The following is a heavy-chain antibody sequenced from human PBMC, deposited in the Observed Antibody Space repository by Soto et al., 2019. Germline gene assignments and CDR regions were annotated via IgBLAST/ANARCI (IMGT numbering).Heavy chain of an antibody. CDR3: ARTVAGYYYYGMDV. J-gene: IGHJ6*02. CDR2: INPNSGGT. D-gene: IGHD6-19*01. V-gene: IGHV1-2*04. Sequence: QVQLVQPGAEVKKPGASVKVSCKASGYTFTGYYMHWVRQAPGQGLEWMGWINPNSGGTNYAQKFQGWVTMTRDTSISTAYMELSRLRSDDTAVYYCARTVAGYYYYGMDVWGQGTTVTVSS. CDR1: GYTFTGYY.